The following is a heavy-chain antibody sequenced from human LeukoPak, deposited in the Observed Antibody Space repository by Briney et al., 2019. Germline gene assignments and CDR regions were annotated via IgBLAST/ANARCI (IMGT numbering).Heavy chain of an antibody. Sequence: ASVKVSCKASGYTFTGYYMHWVRQAPGQGLEWMEWINPNSGGTNYAQKFQGRVTMTRDTSISTAYMELSRLRSDDTAVYYCARPYYYGSGSPFDYWGQGTLVTVSS. CDR2: INPNSGGT. V-gene: IGHV1-2*02. D-gene: IGHD3-10*01. CDR3: ARPYYYGSGSPFDY. J-gene: IGHJ4*02. CDR1: GYTFTGYY.